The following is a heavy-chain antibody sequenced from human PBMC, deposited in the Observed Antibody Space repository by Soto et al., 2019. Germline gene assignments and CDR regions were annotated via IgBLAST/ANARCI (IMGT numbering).Heavy chain of an antibody. Sequence: EVQLVESGGGFVMPGESLTLSCAASGFSFTNAWMTWVRQAPGKGLEWVGRVKSIPDGGTTDYAASVKGRFIISRDDSKTTLYLQMNSLKTEDTAVYYCKTDPRGAFWRPLADYWGQGTLVTVSS. CDR3: KTDPRGAFWRPLADY. CDR1: GFSFTNAW. V-gene: IGHV3-15*01. CDR2: VKSIPDGGTT. D-gene: IGHD3-3*01. J-gene: IGHJ4*02.